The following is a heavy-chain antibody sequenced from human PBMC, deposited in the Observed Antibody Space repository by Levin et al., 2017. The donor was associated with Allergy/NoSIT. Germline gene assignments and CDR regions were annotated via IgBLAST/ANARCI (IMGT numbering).Heavy chain of an antibody. CDR3: ARIEIGSSKLYVDL. CDR1: GFTLSSYW. J-gene: IGHJ2*01. D-gene: IGHD2-8*01. Sequence: LSLTCAASGFTLSSYWVHWVRQGPGKGLVWVSRVNGDGSSTNYVDSVKGRFAISRDNAKNTVYLQMNSLRADDTAVYYCARIEIGSSKLYVDLWGRGTLVTVS. CDR2: VNGDGSST. V-gene: IGHV3-74*01.